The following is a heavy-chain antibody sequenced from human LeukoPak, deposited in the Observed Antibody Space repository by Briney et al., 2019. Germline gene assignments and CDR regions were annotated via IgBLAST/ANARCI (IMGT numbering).Heavy chain of an antibody. Sequence: GGSLRLSCEASGFNFSNFWMTWVRQAPGKGLEWVATIKQSGIDKYYVDSVKGRFTISRDNAKNSMYLEMKNLRGDDTGFYYCVRDSGSAWSGLFDSWGQGTLVTVSS. CDR2: IKQSGIDK. J-gene: IGHJ4*02. D-gene: IGHD2-21*02. CDR3: VRDSGSAWSGLFDS. V-gene: IGHV3-7*01. CDR1: GFNFSNFW.